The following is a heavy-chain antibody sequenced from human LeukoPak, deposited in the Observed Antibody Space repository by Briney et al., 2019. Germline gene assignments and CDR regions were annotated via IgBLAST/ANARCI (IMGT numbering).Heavy chain of an antibody. Sequence: PGGSLRLSCAASGLTFSNFWMHWVRQAPGKGLVWVSLIKNDGRTTIYADSVKGRFTISRDNGKNTVYLQMNSLRTEDTAEYYCATGHSYGYEFWGQGTLVTVSS. CDR1: GLTFSNFW. CDR2: IKNDGRTT. D-gene: IGHD5-18*01. V-gene: IGHV3-74*01. CDR3: ATGHSYGYEF. J-gene: IGHJ4*02.